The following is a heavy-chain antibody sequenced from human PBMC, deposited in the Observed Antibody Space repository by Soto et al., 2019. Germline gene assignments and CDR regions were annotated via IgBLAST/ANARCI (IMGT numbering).Heavy chain of an antibody. CDR2: ISADGFTT. Sequence: PGGSLRLSCAASGFIFRTHAMTWVRQTPGKGLEWVSVISADGFTTYYGDSVKGRFTISRDNSKSTLSLHMTSLRAEDTALYYCVKDGGTYYDVPFAFDLWGQGTMGTV. CDR1: GFIFRTHA. J-gene: IGHJ3*01. V-gene: IGHV3-23*01. D-gene: IGHD3-10*02. CDR3: VKDGGTYYDVPFAFDL.